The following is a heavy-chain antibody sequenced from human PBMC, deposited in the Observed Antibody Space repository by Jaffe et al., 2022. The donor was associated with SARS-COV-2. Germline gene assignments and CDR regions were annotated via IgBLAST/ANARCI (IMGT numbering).Heavy chain of an antibody. V-gene: IGHV5-51*01. CDR1: GYSFTSYW. CDR3: ARHSRVVTMVRGVTMYYYYYGMDV. CDR2: IYPGDSDT. J-gene: IGHJ6*02. D-gene: IGHD3-10*01. Sequence: EVQLVQSGAEVKKPGESLKISCKGSGYSFTSYWIGWVRQMPGKGLEWMGIIYPGDSDTRYSPSFQGQVTISADKSISTAYLQWSSLKASDTAMYYCARHSRVVTMVRGVTMYYYYYGMDVWGQGTTVTVSS.